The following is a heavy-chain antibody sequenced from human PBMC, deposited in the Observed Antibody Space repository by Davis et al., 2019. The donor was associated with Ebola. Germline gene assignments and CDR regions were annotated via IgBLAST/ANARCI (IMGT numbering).Heavy chain of an antibody. Sequence: ASVKVSCKASGGTFSSYAISWVRQAPGQGLEWMGWISAYNGNTNYAQKLQGRVTMTTDTSTSTAYMELRSLRSDDTAVYYCARVAHYYDSSGYYSWGQGTLVTVSS. D-gene: IGHD3-22*01. CDR2: ISAYNGNT. J-gene: IGHJ4*02. V-gene: IGHV1-18*01. CDR1: GGTFSSYA. CDR3: ARVAHYYDSSGYYS.